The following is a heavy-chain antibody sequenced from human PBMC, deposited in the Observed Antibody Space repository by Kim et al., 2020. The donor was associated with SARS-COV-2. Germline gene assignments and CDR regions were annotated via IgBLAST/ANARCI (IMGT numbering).Heavy chain of an antibody. D-gene: IGHD2-2*01. Sequence: SETLSLTCAVYGGSFSGYYWSWIRQPPGKGLEWIGEINHSGSTNYNPSLKSRVTISVDTSKNQFSLKLSSVTAADTAVYYCARVGAYCSSTSCQDIVATINPYYYCYGMDVWGQGTTVTVSS. CDR3: ARVGAYCSSTSCQDIVATINPYYYCYGMDV. V-gene: IGHV4-34*01. J-gene: IGHJ6*02. CDR2: INHSGST. CDR1: GGSFSGYY.